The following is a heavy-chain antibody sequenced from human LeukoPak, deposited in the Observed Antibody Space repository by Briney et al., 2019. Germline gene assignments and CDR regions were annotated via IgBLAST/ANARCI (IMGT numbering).Heavy chain of an antibody. J-gene: IGHJ4*02. Sequence: GGSLRLSCAASGFTFSDYSMIWVRQAPGKGLEWVSSITSASGFVYYADSVRGRFTISRDNAKNSVYLQMSSLRAEDTAVYYCARDFKYCGGDCYSYWGQGTLVTVSS. D-gene: IGHD2-21*02. CDR1: GFTFSDYS. V-gene: IGHV3-21*01. CDR3: ARDFKYCGGDCYSY. CDR2: ITSASGFV.